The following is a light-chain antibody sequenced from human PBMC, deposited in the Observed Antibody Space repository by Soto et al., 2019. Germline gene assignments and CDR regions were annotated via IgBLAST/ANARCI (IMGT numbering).Light chain of an antibody. J-gene: IGKJ4*01. CDR3: QQFSSYPLT. Sequence: DIVMTQPPATLSVSPGGRATLSCRASQNINTNLAWYQQKPGQAPRLLVYGAFTRAPGIPARFSGSGSGTDFTLTISRLEPEDFAVYYCQQFSSYPLTFGGGTKVDIK. V-gene: IGKV3-15*01. CDR1: QNINTN. CDR2: GAF.